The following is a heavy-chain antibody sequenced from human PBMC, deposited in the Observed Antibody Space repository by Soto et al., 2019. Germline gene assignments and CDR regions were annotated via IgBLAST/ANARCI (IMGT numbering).Heavy chain of an antibody. D-gene: IGHD3-22*01. J-gene: IGHJ4*02. CDR1: GFTFSSKA. V-gene: IGHV3-23*01. CDR3: AKSPTYYYDSSGYY. CDR2: ISGSGGST. Sequence: GGSLRLSCAASGFTFSSKAMSWVRQAPGKGLEWVSAISGSGGSTYYADSVKGRFTISRDNSKNTLYLQMNSLRAEDTAVYYCAKSPTYYYDSSGYYWGQGTLVTVSS.